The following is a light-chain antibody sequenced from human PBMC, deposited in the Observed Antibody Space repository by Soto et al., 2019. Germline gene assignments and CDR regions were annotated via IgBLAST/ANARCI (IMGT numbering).Light chain of an antibody. CDR1: SSDVGRYNF. J-gene: IGLJ2*01. CDR3: SSYTASRTVV. CDR2: DVS. Sequence: QSALTQPASVSGSPGQSITISCTGTSSDVGRYNFVSWHQQLPDKAPKLIIFDVSNRPSGVSNRFSGSKSGDTASLTISGLQAEDEGDYYCSSYTASRTVVFGGGTKLTVL. V-gene: IGLV2-14*01.